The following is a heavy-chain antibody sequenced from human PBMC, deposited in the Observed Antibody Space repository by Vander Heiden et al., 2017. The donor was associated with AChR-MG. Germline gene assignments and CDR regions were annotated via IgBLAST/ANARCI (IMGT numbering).Heavy chain of an antibody. V-gene: IGHV4-34*01. CDR2: INHSGST. Sequence: QVQLQQWGAGLLKPSETLSLTCAVYGGSFSGYYWSWIRQPPGKGLEWIGEINHSGSTNYNPSLKSRVTISVDTSKNQFSMKLSSVTAADTAVYYCARGRRGDYWGQGTLVTVSS. CDR3: ARGRRGDY. CDR1: GGSFSGYY. J-gene: IGHJ4*02.